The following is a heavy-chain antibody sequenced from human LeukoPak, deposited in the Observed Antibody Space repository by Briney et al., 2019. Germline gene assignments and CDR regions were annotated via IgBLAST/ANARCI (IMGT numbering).Heavy chain of an antibody. D-gene: IGHD3-22*01. J-gene: IGHJ4*02. CDR3: AKEVDTYYYDSSGYFDY. CDR1: GFPFSSYA. Sequence: PGGSLRLSCAASGFPFSSYAMSGVGQAPGRGGAGVSAISGCGGGPYYEDSVKERFPISRDHSKKPLYPQVNSLSAEGTAVFFCAKEVDTYYYDSSGYFDYWGQGTLVTVSS. V-gene: IGHV3-23*01. CDR2: ISGCGGGP.